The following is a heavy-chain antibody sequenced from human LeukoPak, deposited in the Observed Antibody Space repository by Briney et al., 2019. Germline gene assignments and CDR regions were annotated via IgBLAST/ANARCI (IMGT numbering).Heavy chain of an antibody. J-gene: IGHJ4*02. CDR3: AKDRGIAVAGPLFDY. V-gene: IGHV3-23*01. Sequence: GGSLRLSCAASGFTFSSYAMSWVRQAPGKGLEWVSAISGSGGSTYYADSVKGRFTISRDNSKNTLYLQMNNLRAEDTAVYYCAKDRGIAVAGPLFDYWGQGTLVTVSS. CDR2: ISGSGGST. CDR1: GFTFSSYA. D-gene: IGHD6-19*01.